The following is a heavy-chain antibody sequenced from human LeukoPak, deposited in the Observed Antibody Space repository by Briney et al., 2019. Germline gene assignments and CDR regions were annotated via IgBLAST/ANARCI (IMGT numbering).Heavy chain of an antibody. Sequence: SETLSLTCIVSNGSISSSYYWAWIRQAPGKGLEWIGYIYYAGSTNYNPSLKSRVTMSVDTSKNQFSLKLSSVTAADTAVYYCARVGELSFNDAFDIWGQGTMVTVSS. D-gene: IGHD3-16*02. CDR3: ARVGELSFNDAFDI. V-gene: IGHV4-61*05. CDR2: IYYAGST. J-gene: IGHJ3*02. CDR1: NGSISSSYY.